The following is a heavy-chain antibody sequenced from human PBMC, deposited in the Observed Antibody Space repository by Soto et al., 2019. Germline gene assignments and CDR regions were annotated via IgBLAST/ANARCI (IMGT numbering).Heavy chain of an antibody. V-gene: IGHV1-18*01. CDR2: ISAYNGNT. Sequence: ASVKVSCKASGYTFTSYGISWVRQAPGQGLEWMGWISAYNGNTNYAQKLQGRVTMTTDTSTSTDYMELRSLRSDDTAVYYCARDASRSTVTTPGSAFDIWGQGTMVTVSS. D-gene: IGHD4-17*01. CDR3: ARDASRSTVTTPGSAFDI. J-gene: IGHJ3*02. CDR1: GYTFTSYG.